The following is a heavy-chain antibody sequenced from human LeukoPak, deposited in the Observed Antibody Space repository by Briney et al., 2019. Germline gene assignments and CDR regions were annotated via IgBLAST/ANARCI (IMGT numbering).Heavy chain of an antibody. CDR2: IYSGGST. Sequence: PGGSLRLSCAASGFTVSSNYMSWVRQAPGKGLEWVSVIYSGGSTYYADSVKGRFTISRDNSKNTLYLQMNSLRAEDTAVYYCARATKWPDCLDYWGQGTLVTVSS. D-gene: IGHD2-21*02. CDR1: GFTVSSNY. V-gene: IGHV3-53*01. J-gene: IGHJ4*02. CDR3: ARATKWPDCLDY.